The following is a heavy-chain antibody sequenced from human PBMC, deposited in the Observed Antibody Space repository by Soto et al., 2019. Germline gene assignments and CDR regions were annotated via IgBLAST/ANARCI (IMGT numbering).Heavy chain of an antibody. D-gene: IGHD1-26*01. CDR1: GFGVSSSY. CDR3: ARHVGSYWYFDL. J-gene: IGHJ2*01. Sequence: EVQLVESGGGLVQPGGSLRLSCAASGFGVSSSYMGWIRQAPGKGLEWVSSIYTGVTTYYAESVRGRFTTSTDSSRDTLYLQIYSLRVDDTAMYYCARHVGSYWYFDLWGRGTLVTVSS. V-gene: IGHV3-66*04. CDR2: IYTGVTT.